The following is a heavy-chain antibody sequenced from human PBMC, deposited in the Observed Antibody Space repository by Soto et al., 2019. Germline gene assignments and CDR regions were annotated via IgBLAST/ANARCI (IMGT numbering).Heavy chain of an antibody. Sequence: SETLSLTCTVSGDSITSGTFYWNWIRQYPGKGLEWIGYMYYSGGTYYNPSLKSRVSISRDTSKNQFSLSLSSVTEADTAVHSREPDKPEAGRPGFDTWGQGTLVTVSS. CDR3: EPDKPEAGRPGFDT. CDR2: MYYSGGT. J-gene: IGHJ5*02. CDR1: GDSITSGTFY. D-gene: IGHD6-25*01. V-gene: IGHV4-31*03.